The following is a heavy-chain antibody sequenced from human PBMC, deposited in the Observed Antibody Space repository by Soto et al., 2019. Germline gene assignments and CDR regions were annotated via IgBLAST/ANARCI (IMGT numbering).Heavy chain of an antibody. J-gene: IGHJ5*02. V-gene: IGHV1-69*06. CDR2: IIPIFGRA. D-gene: IGHD4-17*01. CDR3: ARAGIYGEYFTGAQDP. CDR1: GATFTSYA. Sequence: ASVNVSCKCSGATFTSYASSGLRQARGRGLEWMGGIIPIFGRANYAQGFQGRVTISADKATSTAYMELRGLRSEDTAVYYCARAGIYGEYFTGAQDPWGQGTMVTVSS.